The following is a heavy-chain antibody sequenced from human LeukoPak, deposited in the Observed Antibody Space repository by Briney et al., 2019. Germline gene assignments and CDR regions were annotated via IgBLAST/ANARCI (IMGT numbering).Heavy chain of an antibody. J-gene: IGHJ4*02. V-gene: IGHV4-39*07. CDR2: IYYSGST. D-gene: IGHD6-13*01. Sequence: SETLSLTCAVPGGSISSSSYYWGWIRQPPGKGLEWIGSIYYSGSTYYNPSLKSRVTISVDTSKNQFSLKLRSVTAADTAVYYCARSSSWYSPAYNWGQGTLVTVSS. CDR3: ARSSSWYSPAYN. CDR1: GGSISSSSYY.